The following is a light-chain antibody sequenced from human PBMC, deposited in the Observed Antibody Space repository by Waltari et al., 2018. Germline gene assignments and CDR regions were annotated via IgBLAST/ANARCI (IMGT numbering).Light chain of an antibody. CDR1: QGINSF. CDR3: QQLSTYPWT. Sequence: DIQLTQSPSFLSASVGDRVTITCRASQGINSFLAWYQQKPGKAPKLLIYAASTLQSGVPSRFSGSGSGTEFTLTIRSLQPEDFAAYSCQQLSTYPWTFGQGTRLEIK. V-gene: IGKV1-9*01. J-gene: IGKJ2*02. CDR2: AAS.